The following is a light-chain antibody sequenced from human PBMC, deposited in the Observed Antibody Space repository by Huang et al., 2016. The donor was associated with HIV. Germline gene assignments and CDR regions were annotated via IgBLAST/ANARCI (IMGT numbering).Light chain of an antibody. CDR3: QQTYNVPRT. V-gene: IGKV1-39*01. Sequence: DIQMTQSPSSLSASIGDRVTMSCRASQTVESYLNWYQHTPWRAPKLLIYAASNLQSDVPSRFSGTGSWTNFTLTISSLQPEDFVIYFCQQTYNVPRTFGQGTALEIK. CDR2: AAS. J-gene: IGKJ2*01. CDR1: QTVESY.